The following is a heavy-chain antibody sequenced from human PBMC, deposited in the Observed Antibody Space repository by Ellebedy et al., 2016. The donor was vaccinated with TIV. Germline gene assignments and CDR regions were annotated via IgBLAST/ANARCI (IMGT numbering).Heavy chain of an antibody. D-gene: IGHD6-19*01. CDR3: ARGGAVATYYYLDL. CDR2: INAGNGDT. Sequence: AASVKVSCKASGYSFAGYAIHWARQAHGQRLEWMGWINAGNGDTKYSQTFQDRVTITRDTSASTASMELSSLRSEDTAVYYCARGGAVATYYYLDLWGRGTLVSVSS. J-gene: IGHJ2*01. CDR1: GYSFAGYA. V-gene: IGHV1-3*01.